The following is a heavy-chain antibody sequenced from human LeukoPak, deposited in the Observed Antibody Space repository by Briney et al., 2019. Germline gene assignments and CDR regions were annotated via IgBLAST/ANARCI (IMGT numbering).Heavy chain of an antibody. J-gene: IGHJ4*02. CDR3: ARDLVVGATLD. Sequence: TGGSLRLSCAASGFTFSSYAMNWVRQAPGKGLEWVSYISSSSSTIYYADSVKGRFTISRDNAKNSLYLLMNSLRAEDTAVYYCARDLVVGATLDWGQGTLVTVSS. D-gene: IGHD1-26*01. CDR2: ISSSSSTI. V-gene: IGHV3-48*01. CDR1: GFTFSSYA.